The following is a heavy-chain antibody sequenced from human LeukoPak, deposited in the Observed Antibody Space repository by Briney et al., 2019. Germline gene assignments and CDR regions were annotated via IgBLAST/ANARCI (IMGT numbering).Heavy chain of an antibody. CDR2: IYSGGST. Sequence: GGSLRLSCAASGFTVSSNYMSWVRQAPGKGLEWVSVIYSGGSTYYADSVKGRFTISRDNSKNTLYLQMNSLRAEDTALYYCAKEETSILTTTQQYYFDYWGQGTLVTVSS. CDR3: AKEETSILTTTQQYYFDY. J-gene: IGHJ4*02. D-gene: IGHD3-9*01. CDR1: GFTVSSNY. V-gene: IGHV3-53*01.